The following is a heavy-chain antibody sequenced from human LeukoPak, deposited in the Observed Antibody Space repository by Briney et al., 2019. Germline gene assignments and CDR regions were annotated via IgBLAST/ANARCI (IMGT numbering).Heavy chain of an antibody. CDR3: AREYPKTGGGFDY. Sequence: GGSLRLSCTASGFTFSDYYMGWIRQAPGKGLEWLSYMSGSGILIHYADSVKGRFTISRDNAKRSLYLQMNSLRVEDTAVYYCAREYPKTGGGFDYWGQGTLVTVSS. V-gene: IGHV3-11*01. J-gene: IGHJ4*02. CDR1: GFTFSDYY. CDR2: MSGSGILI. D-gene: IGHD3-10*01.